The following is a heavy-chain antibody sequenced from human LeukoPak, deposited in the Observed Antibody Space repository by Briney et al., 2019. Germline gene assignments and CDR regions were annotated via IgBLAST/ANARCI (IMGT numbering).Heavy chain of an antibody. D-gene: IGHD3-22*01. V-gene: IGHV1-18*01. CDR3: ARDRDSDYYDSSGKNFDY. CDR2: ISAYNGNT. J-gene: IGHJ4*02. CDR1: GYTFTSYA. Sequence: HGASVKVSCKASGYTFTSYAMHWVRQAPGQRLEWMGWISAYNGNTNYAQKLQGRVTMTTDTSTSTAYMELRSLRSDDTAVYYCARDRDSDYYDSSGKNFDYWGQGTLVTVSS.